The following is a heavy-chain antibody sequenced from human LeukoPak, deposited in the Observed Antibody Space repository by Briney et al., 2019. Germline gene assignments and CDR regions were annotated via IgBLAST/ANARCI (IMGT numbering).Heavy chain of an antibody. V-gene: IGHV1-24*01. Sequence: ASVKVSCKVSGYTLTELSMHWVRQAPGKGLEWMGGFDPEDGETIYAQKFQGRVTMTEDTSTDTAYMELSSLRSEDTAVYYCATGRRGYDILTGIDAFDIWGQGTMATVSS. CDR1: GYTLTELS. D-gene: IGHD3-9*01. CDR3: ATGRRGYDILTGIDAFDI. CDR2: FDPEDGET. J-gene: IGHJ3*02.